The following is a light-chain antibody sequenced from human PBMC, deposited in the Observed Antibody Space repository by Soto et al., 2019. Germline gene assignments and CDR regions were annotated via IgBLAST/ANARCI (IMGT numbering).Light chain of an antibody. CDR2: AAS. V-gene: IGKV1-9*01. J-gene: IGKJ4*01. CDR1: QSIVTY. Sequence: DIQMTQSPSSLSASVGDRVTITCRASQSIVTYLNWYLQKPGKAPKLLIYAASTLQSGVPSRFSGSGSGTEFTLTISSLQPEDFATYYCQQLNSYPFTFGGGTKVDIK. CDR3: QQLNSYPFT.